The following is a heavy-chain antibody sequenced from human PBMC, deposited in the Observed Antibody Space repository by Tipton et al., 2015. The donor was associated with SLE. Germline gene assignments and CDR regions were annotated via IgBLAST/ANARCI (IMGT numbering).Heavy chain of an antibody. J-gene: IGHJ3*02. Sequence: SLRLSCTTSRFTFGDYAMSWFRQAPGKGLEWLGFIRSKAYGGTTEYAASVKGRLTISRDDSKSIAYPQMNSLKTEDTAVYYCTRRQLWSRGDAFDIWGQGTMVTVSS. D-gene: IGHD5-18*01. V-gene: IGHV3-49*03. CDR2: IRSKAYGGTT. CDR3: TRRQLWSRGDAFDI. CDR1: RFTFGDYA.